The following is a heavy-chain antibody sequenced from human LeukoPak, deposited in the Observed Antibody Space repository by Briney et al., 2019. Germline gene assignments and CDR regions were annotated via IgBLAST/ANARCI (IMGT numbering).Heavy chain of an antibody. Sequence: GGSLRLSCAASGFTFSSYAMHWVRQAPGKGLEWVAVISYDGSNKYYADSVKGRFTISRDNSKNTLYLQMNSLRAEDTAVYYCARAGSNWKIDYWGQGTLVTVSS. CDR2: ISYDGSNK. J-gene: IGHJ4*02. D-gene: IGHD1-1*01. CDR3: ARAGSNWKIDY. CDR1: GFTFSSYA. V-gene: IGHV3-30-3*01.